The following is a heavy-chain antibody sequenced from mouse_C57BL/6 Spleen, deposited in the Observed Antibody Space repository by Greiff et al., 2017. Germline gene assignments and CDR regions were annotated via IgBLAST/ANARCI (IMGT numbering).Heavy chain of an antibody. CDR1: GYTFTSYW. V-gene: IGHV1-52*01. CDR2: IDPSDSET. Sequence: QVQLQQSGAELVRPGSSVKLSCKASGYTFTSYWMHWVKQRPIQGLEWIGNIDPSDSETHYNQKFKDKATLTVDKSSSTAYMQLSSLTSEDSAVYYCARVGNHWYFDVWGTGTTVTVSS. J-gene: IGHJ1*03. CDR3: ARVGNHWYFDV. D-gene: IGHD1-1*01.